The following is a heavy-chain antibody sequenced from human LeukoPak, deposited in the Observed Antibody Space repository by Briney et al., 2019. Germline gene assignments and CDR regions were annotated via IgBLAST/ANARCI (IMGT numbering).Heavy chain of an antibody. CDR1: GASIGSYY. CDR3: ARASDIAVTGFDC. Sequence: PSETLSLTCTVSGASIGSYYWNGIRQTPSNGLEWIASIYNGGNINYNPSLRSRVTISMDTSKSHFSLSLSSVTAADTAVYFCARASDIAVTGFDCWGQGLLVTVSA. D-gene: IGHD6-19*01. J-gene: IGHJ4*02. CDR2: IYNGGNI. V-gene: IGHV4-59*01.